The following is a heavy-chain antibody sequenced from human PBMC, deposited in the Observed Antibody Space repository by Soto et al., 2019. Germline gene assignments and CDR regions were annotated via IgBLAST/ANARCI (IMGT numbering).Heavy chain of an antibody. CDR2: ISSGTSYI. V-gene: IGHV3-21*04. CDR1: GFTFSSSA. D-gene: IGHD3-3*02. CDR3: ARTILIRYFDN. Sequence: LRLSCAASGFTFSSSAMTWVRQAPGKGLEWVSSISSGTSYIYYADSLKGRFTISRDNAKNSLYLQMNSLRVEDTAMYFCARTILIRYFDNWGQGTQVTVSS. J-gene: IGHJ4*02.